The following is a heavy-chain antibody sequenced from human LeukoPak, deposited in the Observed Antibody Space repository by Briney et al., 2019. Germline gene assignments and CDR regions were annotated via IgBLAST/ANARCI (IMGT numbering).Heavy chain of an antibody. D-gene: IGHD3-22*01. J-gene: IGHJ4*02. V-gene: IGHV1-69*04. CDR2: IIPILGIA. CDR3: ATYYYDSSGYFALYY. CDR1: GGTFSSYA. Sequence: SVKVSCKASGGTFSSYAISWVRRAPGQGLEWMGRIIPILGIANYAQKFQGRVTITADKSTSTAYMELSSLRSEDTAVYYCATYYYDSSGYFALYYWGQGTLVTVSS.